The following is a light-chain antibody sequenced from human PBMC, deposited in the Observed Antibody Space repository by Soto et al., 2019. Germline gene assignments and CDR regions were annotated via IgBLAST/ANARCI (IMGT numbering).Light chain of an antibody. CDR1: SSDIEANKL. J-gene: IGLJ2*01. V-gene: IGLV2-14*02. CDR2: EVS. Sequence: QSALTQPASVSGSPGQSITISCTGTSSDIEANKLVSWYQQHPGTAPRLMIFEVSYRPSWVSIRFSGSKSGNTASLTISGLQAEDEADYYCSAYTGSSVAFGGGTKVTVL. CDR3: SAYTGSSVA.